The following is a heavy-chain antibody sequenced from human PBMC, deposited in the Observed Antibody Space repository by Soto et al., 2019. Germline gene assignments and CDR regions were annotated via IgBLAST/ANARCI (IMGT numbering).Heavy chain of an antibody. D-gene: IGHD1-26*01. CDR3: ERYSFRATWSKFDY. Sequence: SETLSLTCAVSGASISSDAYYWSWIRQHPGKGLEWIGYISYSGSTYYNPSLKSRVTISVDTSKNQFSLKLTSVTAADTAVYYCERYSFRATWSKFDYWGQGALVTVSS. V-gene: IGHV4-31*11. CDR1: GASISSDAYY. CDR2: ISYSGST. J-gene: IGHJ4*02.